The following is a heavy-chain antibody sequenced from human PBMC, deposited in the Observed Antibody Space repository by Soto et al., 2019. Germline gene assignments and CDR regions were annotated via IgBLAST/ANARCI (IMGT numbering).Heavy chain of an antibody. J-gene: IGHJ6*02. CDR3: ARDVGGVNYYYGMDV. V-gene: IGHV3-30-3*01. CDR1: GFTCSSYA. D-gene: IGHD3-16*01. Sequence: QVQLVESGGGVVQPGRSLRLSCAASGFTCSSYAMHWVRQAPGKGLEWVAVISYDGSNKYYADSVKGRFTISRDNSKNTLYLQMNSLRAEDTAVYYSARDVGGVNYYYGMDVWGQGTTVTVSS. CDR2: ISYDGSNK.